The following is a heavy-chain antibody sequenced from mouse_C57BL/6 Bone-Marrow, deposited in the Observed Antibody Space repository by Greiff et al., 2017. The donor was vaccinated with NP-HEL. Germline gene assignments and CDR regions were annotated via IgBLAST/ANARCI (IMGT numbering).Heavy chain of an antibody. CDR3: ARHNFFNWYFDV. D-gene: IGHD1-3*01. CDR1: GFTFSSYG. Sequence: EVKLQESGGDLVKPGGSLKLSCAASGFTFSSYGMSWVRQTPDKRLEWVATISSGGSYTYYPDSVKGRFTISRDNAKNTLYLQMSSLKSEDTAMYYCARHNFFNWYFDVWGTGTTVTVSS. V-gene: IGHV5-6*01. J-gene: IGHJ1*03. CDR2: ISSGGSYT.